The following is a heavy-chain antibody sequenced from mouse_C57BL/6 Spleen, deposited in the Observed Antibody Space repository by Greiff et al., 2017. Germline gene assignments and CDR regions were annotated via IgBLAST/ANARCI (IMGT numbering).Heavy chain of an antibody. CDR3: ARDRWEGYFDV. V-gene: IGHV5-4*01. D-gene: IGHD4-1*01. CDR2: ISDGGSYT. CDR1: GFTFSSYA. Sequence: DVHLVESGGGLVKPGGSLKLSCAASGFTFSSYAMSWVRQTPEKGLEWVATISDGGSYTYYPDNVKGRFTISRDNAKNNLYLQMSHLKSEDTAMYYCARDRWEGYFDVWGTGTTVTVSS. J-gene: IGHJ1*03.